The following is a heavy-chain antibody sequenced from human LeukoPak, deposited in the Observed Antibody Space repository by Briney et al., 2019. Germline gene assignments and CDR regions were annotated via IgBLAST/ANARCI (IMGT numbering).Heavy chain of an antibody. CDR1: GFTFRTYA. J-gene: IGHJ4*01. V-gene: IGHV3-30*18. D-gene: IGHD5-24*01. CDR3: AKSRDGYKFFDY. CDR2: ISYDGSHE. Sequence: GGSLTLSCAASGFTFRTYAMHWARQAPGKGLVWVAIISYDGSHEYSADSVKGRFTISRDNSRNTVYLQMNSLRAEDTAVYYCAKSRDGYKFFDYWG.